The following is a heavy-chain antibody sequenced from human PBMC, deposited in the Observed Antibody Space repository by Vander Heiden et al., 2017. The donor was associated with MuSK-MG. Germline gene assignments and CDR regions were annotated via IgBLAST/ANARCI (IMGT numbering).Heavy chain of an antibody. CDR3: RRFVFGSGPDHDY. Sequence: EVQLVESGGGLAQPGGSLRLSCVASGFTFSNNWMGWVRQAPGKGLEWVANIKQDGSQKKYGVSLKGRFTISRDNAKNSLYLQLKRLSREDTAVYCCRRFVFGSGPDHDYW. CDR2: IKQDGSQK. J-gene: IGHJ4*01. V-gene: IGHV3-7*01. CDR1: GFTFSNNW. D-gene: IGHD3-10*01.